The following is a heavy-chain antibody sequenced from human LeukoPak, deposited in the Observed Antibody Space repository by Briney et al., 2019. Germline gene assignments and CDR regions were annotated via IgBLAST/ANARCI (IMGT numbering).Heavy chain of an antibody. D-gene: IGHD2-15*01. CDR3: ARTPHHCSGGSCYYYYMDV. Sequence: SETLSLTCAVYGGSFSGYYWSWIRQPPGKGLEWIGEINHRGSTSYNPSLKSRVTISVDTSKNQFSLKLSSVTAADTAVYYCARTPHHCSGGSCYYYYMDVWGKGTRSPSP. CDR1: GGSFSGYY. CDR2: INHRGST. J-gene: IGHJ6*03. V-gene: IGHV4-34*01.